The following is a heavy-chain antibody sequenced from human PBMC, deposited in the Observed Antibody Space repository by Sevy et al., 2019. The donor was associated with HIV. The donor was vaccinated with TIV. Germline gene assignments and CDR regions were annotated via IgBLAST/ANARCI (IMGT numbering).Heavy chain of an antibody. CDR1: GFGFSGYA. J-gene: IGHJ4*02. V-gene: IGHV3-23*01. Sequence: GGSLRLSCAASGFGFSGYAMNWVRQTPGKGLEWVSAISVSFDNKYYADSVKGRFTISRDNSKSTLYLQMNSLRDADTAVYYCVKDAGYSTSWYVGVGDFWGQGSLVTVSS. D-gene: IGHD6-13*01. CDR2: ISVSFDNK. CDR3: VKDAGYSTSWYVGVGDF.